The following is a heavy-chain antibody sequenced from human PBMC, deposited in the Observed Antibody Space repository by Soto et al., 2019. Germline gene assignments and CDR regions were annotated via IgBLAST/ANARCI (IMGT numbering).Heavy chain of an antibody. J-gene: IGHJ4*02. D-gene: IGHD5-12*01. CDR3: ARDSRGGYDRESQYYFDY. CDR1: GGTFSSYA. V-gene: IGHV1-69*13. CDR2: IIPIFDTA. Sequence: SVKVSCKASGGTFSSYAISWVRQAPGQGLEWMGGIIPIFDTANYAQKFQGRVTITADESTSTAYMELSSLRSEDTAVYYCARDSRGGYDRESQYYFDYWGQGTLVTVSS.